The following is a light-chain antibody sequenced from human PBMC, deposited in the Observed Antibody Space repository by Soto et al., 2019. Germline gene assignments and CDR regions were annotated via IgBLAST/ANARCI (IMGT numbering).Light chain of an antibody. CDR1: SSDVGNYKY. CDR2: EVS. J-gene: IGLJ3*02. V-gene: IGLV2-8*01. CDR3: SSYAGSNLGV. Sequence: QSALPQSPSASGSPGPSVTLSCTGTSSDVGNYKYVSWYQQHPGKAPKLMIYEVSKRPSGVPDRFSGSKSGNTASLTVSGLQVEDEADYYCSSYAGSNLGVFGGGTKLTVL.